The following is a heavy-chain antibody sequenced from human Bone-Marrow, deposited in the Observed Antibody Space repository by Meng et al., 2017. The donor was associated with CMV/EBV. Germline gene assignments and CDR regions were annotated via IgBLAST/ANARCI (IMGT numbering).Heavy chain of an antibody. D-gene: IGHD4-17*01. J-gene: IGHJ4*02. V-gene: IGHV4-38-2*02. Sequence: SETLSLTCTVSGYSISSGYYWGWIRQPPGKGLEWIGSIYHSGSTYYNPSLKSRVTISVDTSKNQFSLKLSSVTAADTAVYYCARGVATVTTYYPIYFDYWGQGTLVTVSS. CDR2: IYHSGST. CDR3: ARGVATVTTYYPIYFDY. CDR1: GYSISSGYY.